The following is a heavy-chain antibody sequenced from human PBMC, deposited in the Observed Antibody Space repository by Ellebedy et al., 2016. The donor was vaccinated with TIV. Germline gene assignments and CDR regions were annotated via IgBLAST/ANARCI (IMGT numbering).Heavy chain of an antibody. CDR1: GFTVNSNY. D-gene: IGHD5-12*01. Sequence: GESLKISXAASGFTVNSNYMSWVRQAPGKGLEWVSYISGSGSYTNYADSVKGRFTISRDNAKNSLYLQMNSLRAEDTAVYYCARVEDSGYDSPDAFDIWGQGTMVTVSS. V-gene: IGHV3-11*05. J-gene: IGHJ3*02. CDR2: ISGSGSYT. CDR3: ARVEDSGYDSPDAFDI.